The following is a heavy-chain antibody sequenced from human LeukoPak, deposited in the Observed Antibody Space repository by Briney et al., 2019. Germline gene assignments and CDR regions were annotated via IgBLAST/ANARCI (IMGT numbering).Heavy chain of an antibody. J-gene: IGHJ4*02. CDR2: ISGSGGST. V-gene: IGHV3-23*01. CDR1: GVTFCSYA. D-gene: IGHD6-19*01. CDR3: AKVGPYSSGWYDY. Sequence: PGGFLRLSCAASGVTFCSYAMSWVRQAPGKGLEWVSGISGSGGSTYYADSVKGRFTISRDNSKNTLYLQMNSLRAEDTAVYYCAKVGPYSSGWYDYWGQGTLVTVSS.